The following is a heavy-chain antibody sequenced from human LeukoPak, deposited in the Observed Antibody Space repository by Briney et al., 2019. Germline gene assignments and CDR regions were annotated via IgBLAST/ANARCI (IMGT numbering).Heavy chain of an antibody. CDR3: ARVEESSWYNLRYYYYYGMDV. J-gene: IGHJ6*02. D-gene: IGHD6-13*01. Sequence: ASVKVSCKASGYTFTSYGISWVRQAPGQGLEWMGWISAYNGNTNYAQKLQGRVTMTTDTSTSTAYMELRSLRSDDTAVYYCARVEESSWYNLRYYYYYGMDVWGQGTTVTVSS. CDR2: ISAYNGNT. V-gene: IGHV1-18*01. CDR1: GYTFTSYG.